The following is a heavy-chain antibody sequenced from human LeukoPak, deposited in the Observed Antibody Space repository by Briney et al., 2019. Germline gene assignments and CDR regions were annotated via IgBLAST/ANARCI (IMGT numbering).Heavy chain of an antibody. J-gene: IGHJ4*02. V-gene: IGHV4-59*01. D-gene: IGHD3-22*01. Sequence: PSETLSLTCTVSGGSISSNYWSWIRQPPGKGLEWIGYIYYSGSTNYNPSLKSRVAISVDTSKNQFSLKLSSVTAADTAVYYCARDPLYYYDSSGTPLWGQGTLVTVSS. CDR2: IYYSGST. CDR1: GGSISSNY. CDR3: ARDPLYYYDSSGTPL.